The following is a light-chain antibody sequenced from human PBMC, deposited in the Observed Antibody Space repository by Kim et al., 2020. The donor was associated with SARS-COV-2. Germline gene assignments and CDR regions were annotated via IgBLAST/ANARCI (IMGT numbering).Light chain of an antibody. V-gene: IGKV1-33*01. J-gene: IGKJ2*03. CDR2: DAS. Sequence: DIQMTQSPSSLSASVGDRVTITCQASQDISNYLNWYQQKPGKAPKLLIYDASNLETGVPSRFSGSGSGTDFTFTISSLQPEDIATYYCQQYDNFLPYSFGQGTKLE. CDR3: QQYDNFLPYS. CDR1: QDISNY.